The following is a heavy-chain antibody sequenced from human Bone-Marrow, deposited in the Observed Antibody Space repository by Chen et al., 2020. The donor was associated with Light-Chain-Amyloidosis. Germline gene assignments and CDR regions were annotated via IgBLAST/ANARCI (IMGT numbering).Heavy chain of an antibody. CDR1: GYSISSGYY. Sequence: QVQLQESGPGLVKPSETLSLTCAVSGYSISSGYYWGWIRQPPGKGLEWIGSIYHSGSTYYNPALKSRVTMSLDISKNQFSLKLTSVTAADTAVYYCARNGHYSIDSWGQGTLVTVSS. D-gene: IGHD2-15*01. V-gene: IGHV4-38-2*01. CDR2: IYHSGST. CDR3: ARNGHYSIDS. J-gene: IGHJ4*02.